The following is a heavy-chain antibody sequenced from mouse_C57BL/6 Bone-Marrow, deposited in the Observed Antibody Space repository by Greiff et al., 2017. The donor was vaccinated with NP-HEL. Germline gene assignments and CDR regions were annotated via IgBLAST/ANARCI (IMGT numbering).Heavy chain of an antibody. J-gene: IGHJ2*01. Sequence: EVNVVESEGGLVQPGSSMKLSCTASGFTFSDYYMAWVRQVPEKGLEWVANINYDGSSTYYLDSLKSRFIISRDNAKNILYLQMSSLKSEDTATYYCARGGRLDYWGQGTTLTVSS. CDR1: GFTFSDYY. CDR2: INYDGSST. V-gene: IGHV5-16*01. CDR3: ARGGRLDY.